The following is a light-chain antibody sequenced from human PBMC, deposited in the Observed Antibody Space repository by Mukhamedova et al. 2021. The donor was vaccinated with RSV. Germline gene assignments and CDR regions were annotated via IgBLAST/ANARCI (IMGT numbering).Light chain of an antibody. CDR1: SSNIGSNY. V-gene: IGLV1-47*01. Sequence: GSSSNIGSNYVYWYQQLPGTAPKLLIYRNNRRPSGVPDRFSGSKSGTSASLAISELRSEDEADYYCAAWDDSLSGHWVFGGGTKLT. J-gene: IGLJ3*02. CDR3: AAWDDSLSGHWV. CDR2: RNN.